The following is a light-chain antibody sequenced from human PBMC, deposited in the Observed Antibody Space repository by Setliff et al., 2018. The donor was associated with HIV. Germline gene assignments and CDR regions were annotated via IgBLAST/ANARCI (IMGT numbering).Light chain of an antibody. CDR1: SSNVGKYDF. CDR3: CSYGSNYV. Sequence: QSALTQPASVPGSPGQSITISCTGNSSNVGKYDFVSWYRQYPGKAPELTIYEVTKRPSGVSDRFSASISGNKASLTISRLQAEDEADYYCCSYGSNYVFGTGTNHRP. CDR2: EVT. J-gene: IGLJ1*01. V-gene: IGLV2-23*02.